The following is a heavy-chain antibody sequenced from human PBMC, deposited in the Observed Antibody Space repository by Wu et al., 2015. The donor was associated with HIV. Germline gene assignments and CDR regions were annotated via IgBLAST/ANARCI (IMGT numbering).Heavy chain of an antibody. V-gene: IGHV1-69*01. Sequence: QVQLVQSGAEVTEPGASVMVSCKASGGTLRDYAISWVRQAPGQGLEWMGGISPRFGTAHYAQQFQGRVTITADDSSTTVYMDLSSLRSDDTALYYCARGDRDYYFYMDVWGKGTTVIVSS. J-gene: IGHJ6*03. CDR1: GGTLRDYA. CDR2: ISPRFGTA. CDR3: ARGDRDYYFYMDV.